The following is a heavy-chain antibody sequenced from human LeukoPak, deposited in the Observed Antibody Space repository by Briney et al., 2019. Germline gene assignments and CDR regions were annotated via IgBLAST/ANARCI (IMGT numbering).Heavy chain of an antibody. V-gene: IGHV1-18*01. D-gene: IGHD3-3*01. J-gene: IGHJ6*02. CDR1: GYTFTSYG. CDR2: ISAYNGNT. CDR3: ARAPNVLRFLEWLKALSYYCGMDV. Sequence: ASVKVSCKASGYTFTSYGISWVRQAPGQGLEWMGWISAYNGNTNYAQKLQGRVTMTTDTSTSTAYLELRGLRSDDTAVYYCARAPNVLRFLEWLKALSYYCGMDVWGQGTTVTVSS.